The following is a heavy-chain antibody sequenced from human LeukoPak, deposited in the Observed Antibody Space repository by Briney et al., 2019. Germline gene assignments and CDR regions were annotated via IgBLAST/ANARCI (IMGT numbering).Heavy chain of an antibody. D-gene: IGHD3-9*01. CDR1: GGSISSYY. J-gene: IGHJ4*02. CDR3: ARVLRYFDWLSGPFDY. V-gene: IGHV4-59*12. CDR2: IYYSGST. Sequence: SETLSLTCTVSGGSISSYYWSWIRQPPGKGLEWIGYIYYSGSTNYNPSLKSRVTISVDTSKNQFSLKLSSVTAADTAVYYCARVLRYFDWLSGPFDYWGQGTLVTVSS.